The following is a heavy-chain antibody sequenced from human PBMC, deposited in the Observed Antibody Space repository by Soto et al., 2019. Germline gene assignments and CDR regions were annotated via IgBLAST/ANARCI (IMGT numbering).Heavy chain of an antibody. CDR2: INPNSGGT. D-gene: IGHD3-3*01. J-gene: IGHJ6*03. CDR3: ARAPIFGVVTPTPYYYYYMDV. Sequence: ASVKVSCKASGYTFTGYYMHWVRQAPGQGLEWMGWINPNSGGTNYAQKFQGWVTMTRDTSISTAYMELSRLRSDDTAVYYCARAPIFGVVTPTPYYYYYMDVWGKGTTVTVSS. V-gene: IGHV1-2*04. CDR1: GYTFTGYY.